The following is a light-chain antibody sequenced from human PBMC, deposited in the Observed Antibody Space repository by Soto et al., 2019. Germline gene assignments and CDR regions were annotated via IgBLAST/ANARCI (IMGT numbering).Light chain of an antibody. CDR2: GAS. J-gene: IGKJ4*01. CDR3: QQYSSSPLT. CDR1: QSVSNSY. Sequence: EILLTQSPGTLSLSPGERATLSCRASQSVSNSYLAWYQQKPGQAPRLLIYGASSRANGTPYRFSGSGSGTDFTLTISRLEPEDFAVYYCQQYSSSPLTFGGGTKVDIK. V-gene: IGKV3-20*01.